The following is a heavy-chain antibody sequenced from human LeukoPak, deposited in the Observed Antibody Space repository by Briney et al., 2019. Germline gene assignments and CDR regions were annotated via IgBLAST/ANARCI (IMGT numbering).Heavy chain of an antibody. J-gene: IGHJ6*03. CDR1: GGSIRSSNW. D-gene: IGHD4-17*01. V-gene: IGHV4-4*02. CDR3: ARIAYGDQYYYYYMDV. Sequence: PSGTLSLTCAVSGGSIRSSNWWSWVRQPPGKGLEWIGEIYHSGSTNYNPSLKSRVTISVDTSKNQFSLKLSSVTAADTAVYYCARIAYGDQYYYYYMDVWGKGTTVTVSS. CDR2: IYHSGST.